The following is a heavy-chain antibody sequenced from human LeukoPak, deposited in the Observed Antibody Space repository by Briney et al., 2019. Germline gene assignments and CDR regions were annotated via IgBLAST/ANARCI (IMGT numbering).Heavy chain of an antibody. CDR1: GYTFTSYA. Sequence: ASVKVSCKASGYTFTSYAMNWVRQAPGQGLEWMGWINTNTGNPTYAQGFTGRFVFSLDTSVSTAYLQISSLKAEDTAAYYCARDGHYYGSGSYYKTYGMDVWGQGTTVTVSS. D-gene: IGHD3-10*01. V-gene: IGHV7-4-1*02. J-gene: IGHJ6*02. CDR3: ARDGHYYGSGSYYKTYGMDV. CDR2: INTNTGNP.